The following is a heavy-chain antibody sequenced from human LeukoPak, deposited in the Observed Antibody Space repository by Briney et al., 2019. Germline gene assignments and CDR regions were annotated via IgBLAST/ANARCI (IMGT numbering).Heavy chain of an antibody. J-gene: IGHJ6*02. CDR3: ARETTYYDILTGYYYYYGMDV. V-gene: IGHV3-30-3*01. CDR2: ISYDGSNK. Sequence: GGSLRLSCAASGFTFSSYAMHWVRQAPGKGLEWVAVISYDGSNKYYADSVKGRFTISRDNSKNTLYLQMNSLRAGDTAVYYCARETTYYDILTGYYYYYGMDVWGQGTTVTVSS. CDR1: GFTFSSYA. D-gene: IGHD3-9*01.